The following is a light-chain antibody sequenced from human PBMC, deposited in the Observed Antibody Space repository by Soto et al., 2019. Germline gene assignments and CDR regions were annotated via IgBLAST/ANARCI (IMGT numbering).Light chain of an antibody. J-gene: IGKJ1*01. CDR1: QLARSS. CDR2: VPS. V-gene: IGKV3-15*01. Sequence: EIVMTQSPATLSVSPGARAALSCRASQLARSSLAWSQQKPGQAPRLLIYVPSTRATGIPARFSGSGSGTEFTFSISSLQSEDFAVYYCQQYNDWPPTFGQGTKVEIK. CDR3: QQYNDWPPT.